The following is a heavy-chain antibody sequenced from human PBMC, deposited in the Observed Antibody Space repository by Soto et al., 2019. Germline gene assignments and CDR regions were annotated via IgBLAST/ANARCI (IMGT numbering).Heavy chain of an antibody. CDR3: ARAQYYDILTGYRIPYYFDY. V-gene: IGHV1-18*01. D-gene: IGHD3-9*01. CDR2: SSEESGDG. CDR1: GYTFTSYG. Sequence: GASVKVSCKASGYTFTSYGISWVRQAPGQGLEWMGWSSEESGDGKDGQTRQARDTMTTDTSTSTAYMELRSLRSDDTAVYYCARAQYYDILTGYRIPYYFDYWGQGTLVTVSS. J-gene: IGHJ4*02.